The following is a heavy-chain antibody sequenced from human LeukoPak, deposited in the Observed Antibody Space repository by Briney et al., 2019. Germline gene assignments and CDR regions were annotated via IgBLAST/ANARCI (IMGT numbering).Heavy chain of an antibody. V-gene: IGHV3-48*02. J-gene: IGHJ4*02. Sequence: PGVSLRLSCAASGFTFSSYNMNWVRQAPGKGLEWVSDFSSSGSTIYFADSVKGRFTISRDNAKNSLYLQMNSLRDEDTAVYYCARLEYYYVSGNYYKLFDYWGQGTLVTVCS. CDR2: FSSSGSTI. D-gene: IGHD3-10*01. CDR3: ARLEYYYVSGNYYKLFDY. CDR1: GFTFSSYN.